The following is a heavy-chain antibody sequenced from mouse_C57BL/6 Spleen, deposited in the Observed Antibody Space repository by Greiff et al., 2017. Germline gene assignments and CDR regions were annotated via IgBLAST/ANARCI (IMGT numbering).Heavy chain of an antibody. CDR1: GFNIKDDY. CDR3: TTGDGPGWFAY. Sequence: VQLQQSGAELVRPGASVKLSCTASGFNIKDDYMHWVKQRPEQGLEWIGWIDPENGDTEYASKFQGKATITADTSSNTAYLQLSSLTSEDTAVYYCTTGDGPGWFAYWGQGTLVTVSA. D-gene: IGHD2-3*01. J-gene: IGHJ3*01. CDR2: IDPENGDT. V-gene: IGHV14-4*01.